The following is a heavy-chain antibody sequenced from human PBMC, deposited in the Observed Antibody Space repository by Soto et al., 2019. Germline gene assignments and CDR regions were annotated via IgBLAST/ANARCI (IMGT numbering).Heavy chain of an antibody. CDR3: ARRGGAYCSGGSCYAPLDV. J-gene: IGHJ6*02. CDR1: GYSFTSYW. CDR2: IYPGDSDT. Sequence: GESLKISYKGSGYSFTSYWIGWVRQMPGKGLEWMGIIYPGDSDTRYSPSFQGQVTISADKSISTAYLQWSSLKASDTAMYYCARRGGAYCSGGSCYAPLDVWGQGTTVTVSS. D-gene: IGHD2-15*01. V-gene: IGHV5-51*01.